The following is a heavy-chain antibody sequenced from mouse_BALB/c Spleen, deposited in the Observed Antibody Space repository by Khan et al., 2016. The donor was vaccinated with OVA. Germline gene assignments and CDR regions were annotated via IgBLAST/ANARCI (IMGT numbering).Heavy chain of an antibody. CDR1: DYSITSGYY. CDR2: ISYDGSK. D-gene: IGHD1-1*01. J-gene: IGHJ3*01. V-gene: IGHV3-6*02. CDR3: ARGYPFAY. Sequence: VQLKESGPGLVKPSQSLSLTCSVTDYSITSGYYWNWLRQFPGNKLEWMGYISYDGSKNFNPSLKNRISITRDTSQNQFFLKLNSVTTEDTATYYCARGYPFAYWGQGTLVTVSA.